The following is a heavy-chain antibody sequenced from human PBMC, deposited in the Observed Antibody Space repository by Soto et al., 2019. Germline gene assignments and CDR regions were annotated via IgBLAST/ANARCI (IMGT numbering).Heavy chain of an antibody. CDR3: VATPYGGNVDAFDI. V-gene: IGHV1-24*01. Sequence: QVQLVQSGAEVKKPGASVKVSCKVSGYTLTELSMHWVRQAPGKGLEWMGGFDPEDGETIYAQKFQGRVTMTEDTSTDTDYMELSSLRHEDTAVYYCVATPYGGNVDAFDIWGQGTMVTVSS. CDR1: GYTLTELS. CDR2: FDPEDGET. D-gene: IGHD2-15*01. J-gene: IGHJ3*02.